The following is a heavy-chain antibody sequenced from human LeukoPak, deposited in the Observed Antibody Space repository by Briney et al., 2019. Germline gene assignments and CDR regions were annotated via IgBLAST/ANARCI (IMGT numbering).Heavy chain of an antibody. CDR1: GFTFSSYS. Sequence: PGGSLRLSCAPSGFTFSSYSMNCVREAPGEGLEWVSSISSSSSYIYYANSVKGRFTISRDNAKNSLYLQMNSLRAEDTAVYYCARDLNDFWSGYYTGDYWGQGTLVTVSS. CDR2: ISSSSSYI. J-gene: IGHJ4*02. D-gene: IGHD3-3*01. CDR3: ARDLNDFWSGYYTGDY. V-gene: IGHV3-21*01.